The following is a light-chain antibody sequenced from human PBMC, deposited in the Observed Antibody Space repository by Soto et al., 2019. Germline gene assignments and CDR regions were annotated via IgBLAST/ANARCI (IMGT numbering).Light chain of an antibody. V-gene: IGKV3-20*01. CDR3: QQYGSSLFT. CDR2: GAS. J-gene: IGKJ3*01. Sequence: EIVLTQSPGTLSLSPGERATLSCRASQSVSSSYLAWYQQKPGQAPRLLIYGASSRATGIPDRFSGSGSGTDFILTISRLETEDYAVYCCQQYGSSLFTFGPGTKVDI. CDR1: QSVSSSY.